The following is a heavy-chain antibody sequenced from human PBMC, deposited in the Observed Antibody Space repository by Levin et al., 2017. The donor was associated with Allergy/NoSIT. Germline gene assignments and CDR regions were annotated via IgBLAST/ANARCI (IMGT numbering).Heavy chain of an antibody. CDR3: ARDSKYSSSSKSFDY. J-gene: IGHJ4*02. V-gene: IGHV3-20*04. CDR1: GFTSDDYA. Sequence: SCAASGFTSDDYAMSWVRQVPGKGLEWVFGINWNGGRTGYADSVKGRFTISRDNAKNSLYLQMNSLRAEDTALYYCARDSKYSSSSKSFDYWGQGTLVTVSS. CDR2: INWNGGRT. D-gene: IGHD6-13*01.